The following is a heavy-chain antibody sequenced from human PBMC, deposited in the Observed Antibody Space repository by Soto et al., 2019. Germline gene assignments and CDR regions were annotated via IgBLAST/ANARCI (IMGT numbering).Heavy chain of an antibody. D-gene: IGHD1-26*01. CDR1: RVTFSSDS. V-gene: IGHV1-69*01. J-gene: IGHJ4*02. Sequence: QVQLVQSGAEVKKPGSSVKVSCKASRVTFSSDSINWVRQAPGQGLEWMGEIIPIFGTAHYAQKFQGRVTITADESTSTAYMELSSLRSEDTAVYYCARDGGRHSGGIDYWGQGTLVTVSS. CDR3: ARDGGRHSGGIDY. CDR2: IIPIFGTA.